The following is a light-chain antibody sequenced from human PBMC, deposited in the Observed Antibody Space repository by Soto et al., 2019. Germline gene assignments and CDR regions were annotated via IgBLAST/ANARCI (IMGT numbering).Light chain of an antibody. V-gene: IGLV2-8*01. CDR1: SRDVGGNNY. Sequence: QSVLTQPPSASGSPGQSVSISCTGTSRDVGGNNYVSWYQQHPGKAPKLMIYEVSKRPSGVPDRFSGSKSGNTASLTVSGLQAEDEADYYCSSYTTSSTLVFGGGTKVTVL. J-gene: IGLJ3*02. CDR3: SSYTTSSTLV. CDR2: EVS.